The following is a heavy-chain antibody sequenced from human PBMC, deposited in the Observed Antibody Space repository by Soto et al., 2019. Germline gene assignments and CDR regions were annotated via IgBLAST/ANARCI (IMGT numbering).Heavy chain of an antibody. CDR2: INHSGST. CDR3: ARAGGLKLSLRLDYGMEV. D-gene: IGHD3-16*02. V-gene: IGHV4-34*01. CDR1: GGSFSGYY. Sequence: PSETLSLTCAVYGGSFSGYYWSWIRQPPGKGLEWIGEINHSGSTNYNPSLKSRVTISVDTSKNQFSLKLSSVTAADTAVYYCARAGGLKLSLRLDYGMEVWGQGTTVTVS. J-gene: IGHJ6*02.